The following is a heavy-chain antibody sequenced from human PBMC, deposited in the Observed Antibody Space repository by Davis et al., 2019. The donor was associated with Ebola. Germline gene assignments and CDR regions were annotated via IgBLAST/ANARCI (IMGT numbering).Heavy chain of an antibody. CDR1: GFTFSSYS. CDR2: ISTSSSYI. Sequence: GESLKISCAASGFTFSSYSMNWVRQTPGKGLEWVSYISTSSSYIYYADSVKGRFTISRDNAKNSLYLQMNSLRAEDTAVYYCASQCSSTSCYYGMDVWGKGTTVTVSS. D-gene: IGHD2-2*01. V-gene: IGHV3-21*05. CDR3: ASQCSSTSCYYGMDV. J-gene: IGHJ6*04.